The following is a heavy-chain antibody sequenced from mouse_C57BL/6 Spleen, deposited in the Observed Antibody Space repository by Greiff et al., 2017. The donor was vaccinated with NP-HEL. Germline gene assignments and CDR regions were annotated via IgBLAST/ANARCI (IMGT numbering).Heavy chain of an antibody. J-gene: IGHJ4*01. D-gene: IGHD6-1*01. CDR3: TRLDLFYAMDY. CDR2: IDPETGGT. Sequence: VKLQKSGAELVRPGASVTLSCKASGYTFTDYEMHWVKQTPVHGLEWIGAIDPETGGTAYNQKFKGKAILTADKSSSTAYMELRSLTSEDSAVYYCTRLDLFYAMDYWGQGTSVTVSS. V-gene: IGHV1-15*01. CDR1: GYTFTDYE.